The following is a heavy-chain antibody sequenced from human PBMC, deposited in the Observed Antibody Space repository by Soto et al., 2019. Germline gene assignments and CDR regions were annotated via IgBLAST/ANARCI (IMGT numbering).Heavy chain of an antibody. Sequence: SETLSLTCTVSGGSVSSGGYYWSWIRQVPGKGLEWIGYIYHTGNTFYNPSLKSRVTISLDTSKSQLSLKLTSVTAADTAIYYCAGSSARSTFDYWGQGTLVTVSS. CDR2: IYHTGNT. D-gene: IGHD6-25*01. J-gene: IGHJ4*02. CDR1: GGSVSSGGYY. CDR3: AGSSARSTFDY. V-gene: IGHV4-31*02.